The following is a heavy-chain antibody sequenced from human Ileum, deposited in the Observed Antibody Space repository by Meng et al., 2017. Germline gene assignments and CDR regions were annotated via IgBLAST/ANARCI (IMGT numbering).Heavy chain of an antibody. D-gene: IGHD3-3*01. CDR3: ARSPNFGVVTPFDY. Sequence: GESLKISCAASGFTFSSYGMHWVRQAPGKGLEWVAVISYDGSNKYYADSVKGRFTISRDNSKNTLYLQMNSLRAEDTAVYYCARSPNFGVVTPFDYWGQGTLVTVSS. CDR1: GFTFSSYG. J-gene: IGHJ4*02. CDR2: ISYDGSNK. V-gene: IGHV3-30*01.